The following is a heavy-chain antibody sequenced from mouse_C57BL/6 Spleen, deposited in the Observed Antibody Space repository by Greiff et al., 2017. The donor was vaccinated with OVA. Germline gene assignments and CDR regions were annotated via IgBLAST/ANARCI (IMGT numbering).Heavy chain of an antibody. CDR3: ARDGYYGAWFAY. CDR2: INPSNGGT. D-gene: IGHD2-3*01. V-gene: IGHV1-53*01. J-gene: IGHJ3*01. CDR1: GYTFTSYW. Sequence: QVQLQQPGTELVKPGASVKLSCKASGYTFTSYWMHWVKQRPGQGLEWIGNINPSNGGTNSNEQFKSKATLTVDKSSSTAYMQLSSLTAEDSAVYYCARDGYYGAWFAYWGQGTLVTVSA.